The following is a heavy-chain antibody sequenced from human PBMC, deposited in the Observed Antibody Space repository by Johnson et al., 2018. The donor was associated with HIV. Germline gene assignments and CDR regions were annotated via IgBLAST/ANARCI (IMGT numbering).Heavy chain of an antibody. D-gene: IGHD6-13*01. V-gene: IGHV3-30*04. J-gene: IGHJ3*02. Sequence: QVQLVESGGGLVKPGGSLRLSCAASGFTFSNYAMHWVRLAPGKGLQWVAVISYDASNKYYTDSVRGRFTISRDISKNTLYLQMDSLRPDDTALYYCARGRKDIDAADGLDNDAFDMWGQGTLVTVSS. CDR1: GFTFSNYA. CDR2: ISYDASNK. CDR3: ARGRKDIDAADGLDNDAFDM.